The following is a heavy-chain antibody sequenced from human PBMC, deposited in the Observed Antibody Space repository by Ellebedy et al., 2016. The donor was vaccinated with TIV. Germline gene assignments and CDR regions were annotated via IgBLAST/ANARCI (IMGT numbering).Heavy chain of an antibody. CDR1: GDTFGSYA. CDR3: ASTWSGLWGYYYGMDV. CDR2: IIPIFGTA. J-gene: IGHJ6*02. D-gene: IGHD2-21*01. Sequence: SVKVSXKASGDTFGSYAISWVRQAPGQGLEWMGGIIPIFGTANYAQKFQGRVTITADESTSTAYMELSSLRSEDTAVYYCASTWSGLWGYYYGMDVWGQGTTVTVSS. V-gene: IGHV1-69*13.